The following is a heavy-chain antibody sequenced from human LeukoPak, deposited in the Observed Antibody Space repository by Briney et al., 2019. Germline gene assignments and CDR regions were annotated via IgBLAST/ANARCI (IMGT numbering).Heavy chain of an antibody. Sequence: SETLSLTCTVSGDSISSNYWSWIRQPPGKGLEWIGYIHYTGSTNYNPSLKSRVTISVDTSKNQFSLNSSSVTAADTAVYYCARDYYGDYFGQGTLVTVSS. CDR1: GDSISSNY. CDR2: IHYTGST. V-gene: IGHV4-59*01. J-gene: IGHJ4*02. CDR3: ARDYYGDY.